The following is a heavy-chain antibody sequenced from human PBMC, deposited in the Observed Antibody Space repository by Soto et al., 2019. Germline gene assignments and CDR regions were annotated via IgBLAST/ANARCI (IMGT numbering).Heavy chain of an antibody. CDR2: IIPISEIT. Sequence: GQLLQSGGEVKKPGSSVKVSCKAPGGSFNNDAINWVRKAPGQGLEWLGGIIPISEITEYAQKFQGRVKLPADKSTGTAYMELSSLRLEDTALYYCARGDYGDYHSYYYGMAVWGQGTTVTVSS. CDR1: GGSFNNDA. CDR3: ARGDYGDYHSYYYGMAV. D-gene: IGHD4-17*01. V-gene: IGHV1-69*17. J-gene: IGHJ6*02.